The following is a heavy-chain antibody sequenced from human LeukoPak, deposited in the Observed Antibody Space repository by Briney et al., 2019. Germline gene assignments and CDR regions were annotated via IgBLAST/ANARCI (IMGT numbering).Heavy chain of an antibody. Sequence: PSETLSLTCAVYGGSFSGYYWSWVRQPPGKGLEWIGEINHSGSTNYNPSLKSGVTISVDTSKNQFSLKLSSVTAADTAVYYCARSPPSPSSGWVYYYYYMDVWGKGTTVTVSS. CDR3: ARSPPSPSSGWVYYYYYMDV. CDR1: GGSFSGYY. D-gene: IGHD6-19*01. V-gene: IGHV4-34*01. CDR2: INHSGST. J-gene: IGHJ6*03.